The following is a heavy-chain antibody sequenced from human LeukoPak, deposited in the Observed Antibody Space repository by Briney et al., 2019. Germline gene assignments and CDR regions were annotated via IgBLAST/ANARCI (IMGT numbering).Heavy chain of an antibody. CDR2: ISCSGGST. CDR1: GFTFSSYA. CDR3: AKEHGSGSYKYYYYYMDV. V-gene: IGHV3-23*01. D-gene: IGHD3-10*01. Sequence: GGSLRLSCAASGFTFSSYAMSWVRQAPGKGLEWVSAISCSGGSTYYADSVKGRFTISRDNSKNTLYLQMNSLRAEDTAVYYCAKEHGSGSYKYYYYYMDVWGKGTTVTVSS. J-gene: IGHJ6*03.